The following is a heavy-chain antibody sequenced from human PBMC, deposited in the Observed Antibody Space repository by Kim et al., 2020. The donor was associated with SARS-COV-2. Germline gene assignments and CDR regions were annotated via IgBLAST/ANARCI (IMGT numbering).Heavy chain of an antibody. Sequence: ASVKVSCKASGYTFTSYDINWVRQATGQGLEWMGWMNPNSGNTGYAQKFQDRVTMTRNTSISTAYMELSSLRSEDTAVYYCAREMGYGSGSYNDYWGQGTLVTVSS. V-gene: IGHV1-8*01. CDR1: GYTFTSYD. J-gene: IGHJ4*02. CDR2: MNPNSGNT. D-gene: IGHD3-10*01. CDR3: AREMGYGSGSYNDY.